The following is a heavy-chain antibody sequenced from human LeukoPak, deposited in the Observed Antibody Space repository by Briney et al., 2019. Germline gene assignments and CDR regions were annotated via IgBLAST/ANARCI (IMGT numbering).Heavy chain of an antibody. Sequence: PGRSLRLSCAASGFTFSSYGMHWVRQAPGKGLEWVAVISYDGSNKYYADSVKGRFTISRDNSKNTLYLQMNSLRAEDTAVYYCAGAALDYWGQGTLVTVSS. CDR1: GFTFSSYG. CDR3: AGAALDY. V-gene: IGHV3-30*03. CDR2: ISYDGSNK. J-gene: IGHJ4*02.